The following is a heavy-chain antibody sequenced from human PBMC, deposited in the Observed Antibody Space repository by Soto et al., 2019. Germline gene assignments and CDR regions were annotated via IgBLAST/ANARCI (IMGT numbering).Heavy chain of an antibody. CDR1: GGSISPYY. CDR3: ARNGYDSGWYHFDY. CDR2: IHHSGNT. V-gene: IGHV4-59*12. D-gene: IGHD6-19*01. J-gene: IGHJ4*02. Sequence: SETLSLTCTVSGGSISPYYWTWVRQPPGKGLEWIGDIHHSGNTNYKSSLNSRVTMSVDKSNNEFSLNLNSVTAADTAVYYCARNGYDSGWYHFDYWGQGIQVTVSS.